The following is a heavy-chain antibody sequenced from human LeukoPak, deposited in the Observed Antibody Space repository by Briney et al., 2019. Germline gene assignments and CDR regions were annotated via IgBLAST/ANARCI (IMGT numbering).Heavy chain of an antibody. D-gene: IGHD3-22*01. CDR2: IYGSGST. J-gene: IGHJ4*02. CDR3: ARSTYYYDSSGYYFYFDY. V-gene: IGHV4-38-2*02. CDR1: GYSISTGSY. Sequence: SETLSLTCTASGYSISTGSYWGWIRQPPGKGLEWIGSIYGSGSTYSNPSLKNRVTISVDRSKNHFSLKLSSVTAADTAVYYCARSTYYYDSSGYYFYFDYWGQGTLVTVSS.